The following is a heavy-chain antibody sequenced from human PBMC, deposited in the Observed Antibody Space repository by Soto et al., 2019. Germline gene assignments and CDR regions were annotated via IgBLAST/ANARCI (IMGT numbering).Heavy chain of an antibody. CDR1: GGTSSSYA. D-gene: IGHD3-22*01. CDR3: ARESVDYYDSSGYYYY. Sequence: QVQLVQSGAEVKKPGSSVKVSCKASGGTSSSYAISWVRQAPGQGLEWMGGIIPMFGTANYAQKFQGRVTLTADGSTNTAYMERSSLRSEDTAVYYCARESVDYYDSSGYYYYWGQGTLVNVSS. J-gene: IGHJ4*02. V-gene: IGHV1-69*12. CDR2: IIPMFGTA.